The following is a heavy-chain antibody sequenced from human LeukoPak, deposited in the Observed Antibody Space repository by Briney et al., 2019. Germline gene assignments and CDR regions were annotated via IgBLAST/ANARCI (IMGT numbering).Heavy chain of an antibody. CDR2: IYHSGST. CDR3: ARLPYGPGEGY. D-gene: IGHD3-10*01. CDR1: GGSISSGGYS. V-gene: IGHV4-30-2*01. J-gene: IGHJ4*02. Sequence: SQTLSLTCAVSGGSISSGGYSWSWIRQPPGKGLEWIGYIYHSGSTYYNPSLKSRVTISVDRSKNQFSLKLSSVTAADTAVYYCARLPYGPGEGYWGQGTLVTVSS.